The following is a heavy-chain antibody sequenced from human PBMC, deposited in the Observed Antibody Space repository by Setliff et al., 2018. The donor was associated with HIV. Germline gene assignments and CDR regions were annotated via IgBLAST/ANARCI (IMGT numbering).Heavy chain of an antibody. Sequence: HSCAASGFTFVNHDIEWVRQAPGKGLEWVSHIGTAGDTYYLDSVKGRFTISREDARNSGYLQMNSLRDDDTAVYFCARTAYYRDSSGYYSVAFDMWGPGTMVTVSS. CDR3: ARTAYYRDSSGYYSVAFDM. D-gene: IGHD3-22*01. CDR2: IGTAGDT. CDR1: GFTFVNHD. J-gene: IGHJ3*02. V-gene: IGHV3-13*01.